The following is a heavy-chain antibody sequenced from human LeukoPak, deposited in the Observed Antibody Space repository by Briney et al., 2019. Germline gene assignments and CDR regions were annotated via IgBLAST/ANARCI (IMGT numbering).Heavy chain of an antibody. CDR2: ISYDGSNK. Sequence: GSLRLSCAASGFTFSSYAMHWVRQAPGKGLEWVAVISYDGSNKYYADSVKGRFTISRDNSKNTLYLQMNSLRAEDTAVYYCARADYGAYYYGMDVWGQGTTVTVSS. D-gene: IGHD4-17*01. CDR3: ARADYGAYYYGMDV. J-gene: IGHJ6*02. CDR1: GFTFSSYA. V-gene: IGHV3-30-3*01.